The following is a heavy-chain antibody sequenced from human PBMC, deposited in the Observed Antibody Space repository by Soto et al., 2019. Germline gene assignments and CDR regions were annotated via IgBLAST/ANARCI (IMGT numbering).Heavy chain of an antibody. V-gene: IGHV4-31*03. CDR2: IYYSGNT. J-gene: IGHJ4*02. D-gene: IGHD3-22*01. CDR3: ARRHYYDSSGYYYYFDY. Sequence: SETLSLTCTVSGDPITSGGYYWSWIRQDPEKGLEWIGCIYYSGNTYYSPSLKSRVTISVDTSKNQFSLKLSSVTAADTSVYYCARRHYYDSSGYYYYFDYWGQGTPVTVSS. CDR1: GDPITSGGYY.